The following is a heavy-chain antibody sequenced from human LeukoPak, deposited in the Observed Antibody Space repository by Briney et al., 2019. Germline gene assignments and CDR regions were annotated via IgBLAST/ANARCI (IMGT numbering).Heavy chain of an antibody. CDR3: ASLYSGSYYNWFDP. D-gene: IGHD1-26*01. Sequence: VASVKVSCKASGYTFSSYDIIWVRQAPGQGLEWMGWISTYNGNTNYAQKIQGRVTMTTDTSTSTAYMELRSLRSDDTAVYYCASLYSGSYYNWFDPWGQGTLVTVSS. J-gene: IGHJ5*02. V-gene: IGHV1-18*01. CDR1: GYTFSSYD. CDR2: ISTYNGNT.